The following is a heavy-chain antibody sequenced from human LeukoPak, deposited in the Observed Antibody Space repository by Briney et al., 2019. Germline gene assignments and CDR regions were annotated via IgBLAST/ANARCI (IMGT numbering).Heavy chain of an antibody. D-gene: IGHD6-13*01. CDR3: ARGGVAEAGAYGTDY. V-gene: IGHV3-33*01. CDR2: IWYDGSTK. Sequence: PGRSLRVSCAASGFTFSSYGMHWVRQAPGKGLEWVAVIWYDGSTKYNADSVKGRFTISRDNSKNTVYLEMNSLRDEDTAVYHCARGGVAEAGAYGTDYWGRGTLVTVSS. J-gene: IGHJ4*01. CDR1: GFTFSSYG.